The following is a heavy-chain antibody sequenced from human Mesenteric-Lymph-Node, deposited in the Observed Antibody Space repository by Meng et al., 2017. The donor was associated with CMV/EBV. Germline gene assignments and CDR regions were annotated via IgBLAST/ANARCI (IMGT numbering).Heavy chain of an antibody. CDR3: ARDFLNDFAMITMSGNYYAMDV. CDR2: ISSGSDFV. V-gene: IGHV3-21*01. Sequence: GGSLRLSCAASGFTFSSYAMSWVRQAPGKGLEWVSSISSGSDFVYYADSLKGRFTISRDNAKNSLYLQMNSLRSEDTAVYYCARDFLNDFAMITMSGNYYAMDVWGQGTTVTVSS. D-gene: IGHD3-10*02. CDR1: GFTFSSYA. J-gene: IGHJ6*02.